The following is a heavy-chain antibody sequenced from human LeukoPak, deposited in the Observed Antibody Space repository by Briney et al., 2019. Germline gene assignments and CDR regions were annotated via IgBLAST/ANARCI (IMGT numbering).Heavy chain of an antibody. J-gene: IGHJ6*03. CDR1: GGSISSYY. Sequence: SETLSLTCTVSGGSISSYYWSWIRQPAGRGLEWIGRINTSGSTNYNPSLKSRVTISVDRSKNQFSLKLSSVTAADTAVYYCAGLRFLDVYYYYYMDVWGKGTTVTVSS. CDR2: INTSGST. V-gene: IGHV4-4*07. D-gene: IGHD3-3*01. CDR3: AGLRFLDVYYYYYMDV.